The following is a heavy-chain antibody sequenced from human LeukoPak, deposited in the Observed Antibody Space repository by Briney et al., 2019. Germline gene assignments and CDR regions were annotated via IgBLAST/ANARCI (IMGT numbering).Heavy chain of an antibody. CDR1: GGSLSNYY. CDR2: IYTSGSN. Sequence: SETLSLTCTVSGGSLSNYYWSWIRQPAGKGLEWIGRIYTSGSNNYNPSLKSRVTLSVDTYENQFSLKLTSVTAADTAVYYCARDLWETTRGYSIDYLGQGILVTVSS. V-gene: IGHV4-4*07. J-gene: IGHJ4*02. D-gene: IGHD4-23*01. CDR3: ARDLWETTRGYSIDY.